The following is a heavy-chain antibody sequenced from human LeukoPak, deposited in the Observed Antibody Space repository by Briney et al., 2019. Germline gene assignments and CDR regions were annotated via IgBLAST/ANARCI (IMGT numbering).Heavy chain of an antibody. V-gene: IGHV3-11*04. CDR2: INSGGNSK. CDR3: ARGHIVVVPSVGNWFDP. CDR1: GFSFSDYY. Sequence: GGSLRLSCAASGFSFSDYYTSWIRQAPGKGLEWVSDINSGGNSKYYADSVKGRFTISRDNAKNSLYLQMNSLRAEDTAVYYCARGHIVVVPSVGNWFDPWGQGALVTVSS. D-gene: IGHD2-2*01. J-gene: IGHJ5*02.